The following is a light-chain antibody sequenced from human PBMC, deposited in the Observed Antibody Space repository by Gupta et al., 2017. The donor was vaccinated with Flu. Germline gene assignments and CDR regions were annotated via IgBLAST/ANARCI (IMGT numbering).Light chain of an antibody. V-gene: IGLV3-1*01. J-gene: IGLJ2*01. Sequence: GQTSVVTCRGVNLGHSFASYFQRQPGESAVLVIYQSTQPPSGIPGRFSGSTSRNTATLTSRGTAAMEEDDYYWQTWGSSSTVVFGGGTKLTVL. CDR1: NLGHSF. CDR3: QTWGSSSTVV. CDR2: QST.